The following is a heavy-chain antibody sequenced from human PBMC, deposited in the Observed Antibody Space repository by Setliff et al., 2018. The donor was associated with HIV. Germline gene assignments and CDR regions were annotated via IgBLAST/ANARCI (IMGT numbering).Heavy chain of an antibody. CDR3: ARVETTVTSRIDY. V-gene: IGHV4-38-2*01. CDR2: IYQSGTT. J-gene: IGHJ4*02. D-gene: IGHD4-17*01. Sequence: PSETLSLTCAVSGFSISSGFFWGWVRQPPGKGLEWIGSIYQSGTTYYNPALKSRVTISVDTSKNQFSLRLTSVTAADTAVYFCARVETTVTSRIDYWGQGTLVTVSS. CDR1: GFSISSGFF.